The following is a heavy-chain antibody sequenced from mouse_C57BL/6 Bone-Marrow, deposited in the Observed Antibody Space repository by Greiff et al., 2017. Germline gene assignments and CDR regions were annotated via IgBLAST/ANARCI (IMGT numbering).Heavy chain of an antibody. V-gene: IGHV5-12*01. D-gene: IGHD4-1*01. Sequence: EVKLMESGGGLVQPGGSLKLSCAASGFTFSDYYMYWVRQTPEKRLEWVAYISNGGGSTYYPDTVKGRFTISRDNAKNTLYLQMSRLKSEDTAMYYCARHNERGLGYAMDYWGQGTSVTVSS. J-gene: IGHJ4*01. CDR3: ARHNERGLGYAMDY. CDR2: ISNGGGST. CDR1: GFTFSDYY.